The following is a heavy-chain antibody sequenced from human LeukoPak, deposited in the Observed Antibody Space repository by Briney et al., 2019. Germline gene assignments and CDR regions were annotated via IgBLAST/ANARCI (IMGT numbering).Heavy chain of an antibody. CDR1: GGSINSGGYY. D-gene: IGHD3-10*01. Sequence: SETLSLTCTVSGGSINSGGYYWSWIRQHPGQGLEWIGYIYYSGSTYYNPSLKSRVTISVNTSKNQFSLKLSSVTAADTAVYYCARVADSGSYVLTYYFDYWGQGTLVTVSS. CDR3: ARVADSGSYVLTYYFDY. J-gene: IGHJ4*02. V-gene: IGHV4-31*03. CDR2: IYYSGST.